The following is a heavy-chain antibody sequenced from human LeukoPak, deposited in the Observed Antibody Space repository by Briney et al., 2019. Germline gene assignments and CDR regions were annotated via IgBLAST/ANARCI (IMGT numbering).Heavy chain of an antibody. Sequence: ASVKVSCKASGYTFTSYDMNWVRQATGKGLEWMGGMNTNSGYKVYAQNCQGRVTMTRNTSRSTAYMELSRLRSEDTAVYYCARGFVGPAAIFNCYYYYMDRWGKGTTVTVSS. V-gene: IGHV1-8*01. CDR1: GYTFTSYD. J-gene: IGHJ6*03. CDR3: ARGFVGPAAIFNCYYYYMDR. CDR2: MNTNSGYK. D-gene: IGHD2-2*01.